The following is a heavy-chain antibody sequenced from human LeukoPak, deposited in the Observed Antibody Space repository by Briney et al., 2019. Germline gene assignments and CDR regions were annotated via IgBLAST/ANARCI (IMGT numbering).Heavy chain of an antibody. Sequence: GGSLRLSCAASGFTFYNYGMHWVRQAPGKGLEWGAVIWYDGSNKYYTDSVKGRFTISRDNSKNTLYLQMNSLRAEDTAVYYCARGLYDSSGYFDYWGQGTLVTVSS. D-gene: IGHD3-22*01. V-gene: IGHV3-33*01. J-gene: IGHJ4*02. CDR1: GFTFYNYG. CDR3: ARGLYDSSGYFDY. CDR2: IWYDGSNK.